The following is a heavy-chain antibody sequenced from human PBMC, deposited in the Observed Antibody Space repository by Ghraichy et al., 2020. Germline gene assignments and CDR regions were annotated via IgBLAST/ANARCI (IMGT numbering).Heavy chain of an antibody. D-gene: IGHD2-15*01. Sequence: SLLLSFSFSGSPLLSYAMSWVRQAPGKGLEWISIISGRTTNTEYADSVKGRFTISRDNSKSTLNLQMNSLTAEDTGLYYCAKGRSEYCSGSTCYRTFDSWGQGTLVTVSP. J-gene: IGHJ4*02. CDR2: ISGRTTNT. CDR3: AKGRSEYCSGSTCYRTFDS. CDR1: GSPLLSYA. V-gene: IGHV3-23*01.